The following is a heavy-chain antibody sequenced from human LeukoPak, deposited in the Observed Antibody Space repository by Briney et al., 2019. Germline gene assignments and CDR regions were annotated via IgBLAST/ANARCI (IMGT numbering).Heavy chain of an antibody. D-gene: IGHD1-7*01. CDR3: ARDQNYQGLGFDP. CDR2: ISNDGSTT. J-gene: IGHJ5*02. V-gene: IGHV3-74*01. CDR1: GFTFSTFW. Sequence: GGSLRLSCAASGFTFSTFWMHWVRQTPGKGLVWVSRISNDGSTTHYADSVKGRFTISRDNAKNSLYLQMNSLRAEDTAVYYCARDQNYQGLGFDPWGQGTLVTVSS.